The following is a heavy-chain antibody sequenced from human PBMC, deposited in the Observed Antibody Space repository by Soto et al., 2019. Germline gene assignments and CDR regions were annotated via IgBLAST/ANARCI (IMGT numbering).Heavy chain of an antibody. CDR2: SYHNGRT. CDR3: ARDRVISGATFEY. D-gene: IGHD2-2*01. CDR1: GDAVSSVNFY. Sequence: SETLSLTCVVSGDAVSSVNFYWSWIRQPPGKGLEWIGHSYHNGRTKYSPSLKSRVTISADMSKNQFSLKLNSVTAADTAVYYCARDRVISGATFEYWGPGTLVTV. J-gene: IGHJ4*02. V-gene: IGHV4-61*01.